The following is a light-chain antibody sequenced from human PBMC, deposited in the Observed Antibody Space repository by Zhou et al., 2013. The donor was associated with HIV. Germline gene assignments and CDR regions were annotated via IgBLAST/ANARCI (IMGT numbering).Light chain of an antibody. V-gene: IGKV1-6*02. CDR1: QTISNY. Sequence: IQMTQSPSSLSASAGDRVTITCRASQTISNYLNWYQQKPGKAPKLLIYKASNLQSGVPSRFSGSGSGADFTLTISCLQSEDFANYYCQQYYNVPPTFGQGTRLDIK. CDR2: KAS. J-gene: IGKJ5*01. CDR3: QQYYNVPPT.